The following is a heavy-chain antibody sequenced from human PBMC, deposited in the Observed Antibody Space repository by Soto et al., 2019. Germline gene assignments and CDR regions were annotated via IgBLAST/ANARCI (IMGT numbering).Heavy chain of an antibody. J-gene: IGHJ3*02. Sequence: SGGSMRLSCAASGFTFSSYAMSWVRQAPGKGLEWVSAISGSGGTTYYADSVKGRFTFSRDNSKNTLYLQMNSLRAEDTALYYCAKTANGWFSAFDIWGQGTMVTVS. CDR2: ISGSGGTT. CDR1: GFTFSSYA. D-gene: IGHD6-19*01. V-gene: IGHV3-23*01. CDR3: AKTANGWFSAFDI.